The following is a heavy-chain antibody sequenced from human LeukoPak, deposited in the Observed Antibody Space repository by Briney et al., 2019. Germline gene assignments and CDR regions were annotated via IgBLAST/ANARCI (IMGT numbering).Heavy chain of an antibody. CDR2: IYHSGST. Sequence: SETLSLTCTVSGGSISSGGYYWSWIRQPPGKGLEWIGYIYHSGSTYYNPSLKSRVTISVDRSKNQFSLKLSSVTAADTAVYYCATSPGYGPPGYWGQGTLVTVSS. V-gene: IGHV4-30-2*01. J-gene: IGHJ4*02. CDR1: GGSISSGGYY. D-gene: IGHD2-15*01. CDR3: ATSPGYGPPGY.